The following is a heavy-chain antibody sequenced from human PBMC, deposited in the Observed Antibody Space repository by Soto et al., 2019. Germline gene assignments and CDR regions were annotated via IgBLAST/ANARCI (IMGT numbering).Heavy chain of an antibody. D-gene: IGHD3-3*01. CDR1: GFTFNNYD. CDR2: ISRTGRYI. J-gene: IGHJ6*02. V-gene: IGHV3-21*01. CDR3: ARSPFGVVAGYCLDV. Sequence: DVQLVESGGGLVKPGGSLRLSCAASGFTFNNYDMSWVRQAPGGGLEWVSSISRTGRYISYADSMKGRFTISRDSAENSLYLQMNSLRAEDTAVYYCARSPFGVVAGYCLDVWGQVTTVTVSS.